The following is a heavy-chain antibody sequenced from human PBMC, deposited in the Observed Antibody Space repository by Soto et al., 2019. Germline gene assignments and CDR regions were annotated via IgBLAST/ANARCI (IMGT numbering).Heavy chain of an antibody. Sequence: SVKVSCKASGGTFSSYAISWVRQAPGQGLEWMGGIIPIFGTANYAQKFQGRVTITADKSTSTAYMELSSLGSEDTAVYYCARPRGANYYYGMDVWGQGAKVTVSS. J-gene: IGHJ6*02. CDR1: GGTFSSYA. CDR2: IIPIFGTA. V-gene: IGHV1-69*06. CDR3: ARPRGANYYYGMDV.